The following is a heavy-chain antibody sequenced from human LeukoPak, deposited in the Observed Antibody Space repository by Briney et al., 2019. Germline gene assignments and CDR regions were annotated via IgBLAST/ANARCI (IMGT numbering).Heavy chain of an antibody. V-gene: IGHV4-39*01. CDR2: IYYSGST. D-gene: IGHD3-16*01. Sequence: PSETLPLTCTVSGGSISSSTYCWGWIRQPPGKGLEWIGNIYYSGSTYYNSSLKSRVTISVDTSKNQFSLKLSSVTAADTAVYYCARWPVKYDYVWGSYPSGVLNIWGQGTMVTVSS. J-gene: IGHJ3*02. CDR1: GGSISSSTYC. CDR3: ARWPVKYDYVWGSYPSGVLNI.